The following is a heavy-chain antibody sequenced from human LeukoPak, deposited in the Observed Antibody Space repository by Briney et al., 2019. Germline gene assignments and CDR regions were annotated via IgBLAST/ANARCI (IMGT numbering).Heavy chain of an antibody. J-gene: IGHJ4*02. CDR3: ARGTRQSSNHYFDY. V-gene: IGHV4-59*01. CDR2: IYYSGST. CDR1: GGSISTYY. D-gene: IGHD4-11*01. Sequence: SSETLSLTCTVSGGSISTYYWSWIRQPPGKGLEWIGYIYYSGSTNYNPSLKSRVTISVDTSKTQFSLKLSSVTAADTAVYYCARGTRQSSNHYFDYWGQGTLVTVSS.